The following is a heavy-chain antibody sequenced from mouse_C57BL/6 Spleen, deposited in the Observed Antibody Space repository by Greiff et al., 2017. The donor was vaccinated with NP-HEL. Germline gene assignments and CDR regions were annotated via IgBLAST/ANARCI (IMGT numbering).Heavy chain of an antibody. D-gene: IGHD2-1*01. CDR2: INYDGSST. CDR3: ARGGDYGNYYFDY. V-gene: IGHV5-16*01. J-gene: IGHJ2*01. CDR1: GFTFSDYY. Sequence: EVQLVESEGGLVQPGSSMKLSCTASGFTFSDYYMAWVRQVPEKGLEWVANINYDGSSTYYLDSLKSRFIISRDNAKNILYRQMSSLKSEDTATDYCARGGDYGNYYFDYWGQGTTLTVSS.